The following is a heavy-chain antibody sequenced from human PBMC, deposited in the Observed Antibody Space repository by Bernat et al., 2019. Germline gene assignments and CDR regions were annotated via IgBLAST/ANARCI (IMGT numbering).Heavy chain of an antibody. CDR1: GGSFSGYY. J-gene: IGHJ6*03. Sequence: QVQLQQWGAGLLKPSETLSLTCAVYGGSFSGYYWSWIRQPPGKGLEWIGEINHSGSTNYNPSLKSRVTISVDTSKNQFSLKLSSVTAADTAVYYCARAPGYSSSSYYYYMDVWGKGTTVTVSS. CDR2: INHSGST. V-gene: IGHV4-34*01. CDR3: ARAPGYSSSSYYYYMDV. D-gene: IGHD6-13*01.